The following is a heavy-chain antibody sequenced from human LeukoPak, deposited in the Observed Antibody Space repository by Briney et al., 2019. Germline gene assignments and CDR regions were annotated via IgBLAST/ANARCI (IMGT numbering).Heavy chain of an antibody. D-gene: IGHD3-10*01. CDR2: ISYDGSNI. V-gene: IGHV3-30*04. CDR3: ARTITDDHNRLGALDI. J-gene: IGHJ3*02. Sequence: GGSLRLSCAASGFTFSSYAMHWVRQVPGKGLEWVAVISYDGSNIYYADSVKGRFTISRDNSKNTLYLQVNSLRAEDTAVYYCARTITDDHNRLGALDIWGQGTMVTVSS. CDR1: GFTFSSYA.